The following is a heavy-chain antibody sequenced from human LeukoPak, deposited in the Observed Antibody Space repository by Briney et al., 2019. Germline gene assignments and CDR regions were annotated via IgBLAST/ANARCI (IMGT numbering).Heavy chain of an antibody. J-gene: IGHJ3*02. CDR2: ISGSGGST. Sequence: GGSLRLSCAASGFTFSSYAMSWVRQAPGKGLEWVSAISGSGGSTYYADSVKGRFTISRDNSRNTLYLQMNSLRAEDTAVYYCARLGNEAFDIWGQGTMVTVSS. D-gene: IGHD4-23*01. V-gene: IGHV3-23*01. CDR1: GFTFSSYA. CDR3: ARLGNEAFDI.